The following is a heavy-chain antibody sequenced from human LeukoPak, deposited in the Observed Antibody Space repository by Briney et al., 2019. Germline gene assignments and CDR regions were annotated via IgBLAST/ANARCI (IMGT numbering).Heavy chain of an antibody. CDR2: IWPDAIKK. J-gene: IGHJ4*02. D-gene: IGHD3/OR15-3a*01. Sequence: GRSLRLSCAASGFIFSNFGMHWVRQAPGKGLEWVAVIWPDAIKKYYADSVKGRFTISRDNSKNTLYLQMNSLRPVDMAVYYCTKDQGQGIWTDLTYWGRGNLVTVSS. V-gene: IGHV3-33*06. CDR3: TKDQGQGIWTDLTY. CDR1: GFIFSNFG.